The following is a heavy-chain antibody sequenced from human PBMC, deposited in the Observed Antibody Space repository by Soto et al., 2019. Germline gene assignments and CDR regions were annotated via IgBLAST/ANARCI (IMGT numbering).Heavy chain of an antibody. CDR3: AKSHEFGVVILYYFDY. Sequence: GWSLRLSCAASGFTFSSYAMSWVRQAPGKGLEWVSAISGSGGSTYYADSVKGRFTISRDNSKNTLYLQMNSLRAEDTAVYYCAKSHEFGVVILYYFDYWGQGTLVTVSS. CDR2: ISGSGGST. V-gene: IGHV3-23*01. CDR1: GFTFSSYA. J-gene: IGHJ4*02. D-gene: IGHD3-3*01.